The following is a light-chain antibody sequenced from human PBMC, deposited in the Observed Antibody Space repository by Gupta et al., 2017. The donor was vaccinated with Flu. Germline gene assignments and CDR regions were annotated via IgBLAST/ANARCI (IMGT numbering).Light chain of an antibody. CDR2: EVT. CDR3: SSNAGGDNYV. V-gene: IGLV2-8*01. CDR1: SSDVGGYNY. Sequence: QSALPQPPSASGSPGQSVTISCTGTSSDVGGYNYVSWYQHHPGKAHKLMIYEVTKRPSGVPDRFSGSKSGNTASLTVSGLQADDEADYYCSSNAGGDNYVFGSGTKVTVL. J-gene: IGLJ1*01.